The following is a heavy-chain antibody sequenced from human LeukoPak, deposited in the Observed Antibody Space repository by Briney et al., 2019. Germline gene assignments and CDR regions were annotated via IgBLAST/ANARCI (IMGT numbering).Heavy chain of an antibody. V-gene: IGHV3-23*01. J-gene: IGHJ5*02. Sequence: GGSLRLSCAASGFTFSIYAMSWVRQAPGKGLEWVSLISGSGGSTYYADSVKGRFTISRDNSKNTLYLQINSLRAEDTAVYYCANSGTMIVVVPAGFDPWGQGTLVTVSS. CDR3: ANSGTMIVVVPAGFDP. CDR1: GFTFSIYA. CDR2: ISGSGGST. D-gene: IGHD3-22*01.